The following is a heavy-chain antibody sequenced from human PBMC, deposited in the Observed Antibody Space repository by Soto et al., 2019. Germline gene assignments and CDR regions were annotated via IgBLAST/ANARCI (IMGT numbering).Heavy chain of an antibody. CDR3: ATRYSSSWTDAFDI. D-gene: IGHD6-13*01. V-gene: IGHV1-24*01. Sequence: ASVKVSCKVSGYTLTELSMHWVRQAPGKGLEWMGGFDPEDGETIYAQKFQGRVTMTEDTSTDTAYMELSSLRSEDTAVYYCATRYSSSWTDAFDIWGQGTMVTVSS. CDR2: FDPEDGET. CDR1: GYTLTELS. J-gene: IGHJ3*02.